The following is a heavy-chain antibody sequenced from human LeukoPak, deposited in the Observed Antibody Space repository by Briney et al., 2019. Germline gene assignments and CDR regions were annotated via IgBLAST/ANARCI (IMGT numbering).Heavy chain of an antibody. CDR1: GGSIFSSY. V-gene: IGHV4-4*08. D-gene: IGHD3-22*01. J-gene: IGHJ2*01. CDR2: IYSNGIT. CDR3: ARRAYFDSSGYSPTPGYFDL. Sequence: SETLSLTCTVSGGSIFSSYWNWIRQSPGKGLEWLGYIYSNGITHYSPSLRGRGSMSMATSRNQFTLRLASVTAADTAIYYCARRAYFDSSGYSPTPGYFDLWGRGTLVTISS.